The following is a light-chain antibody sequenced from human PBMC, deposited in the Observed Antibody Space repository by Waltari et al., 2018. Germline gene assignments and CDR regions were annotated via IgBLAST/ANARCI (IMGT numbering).Light chain of an antibody. CDR1: SSAVGSYNL. CDR3: CSYAGSSTPKV. V-gene: IGLV2-23*01. Sequence: QSALTQPASVSGSPGQSITISCTGTSSAVGSYNLVSWYQQHPGKAPKLMIYEGSKRPSGVSNRFSGSKSGNTASLTISGLQAEDEADYYCCSYAGSSTPKVFGGGTKLTVL. J-gene: IGLJ3*02. CDR2: EGS.